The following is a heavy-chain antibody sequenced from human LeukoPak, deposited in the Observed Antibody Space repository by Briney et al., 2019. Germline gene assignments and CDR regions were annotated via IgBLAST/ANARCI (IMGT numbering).Heavy chain of an antibody. CDR1: GFTFSSYW. J-gene: IGHJ4*02. CDR3: AKDLLAAPNVDY. V-gene: IGHV3-74*01. D-gene: IGHD6-6*01. CDR2: INSDGSST. Sequence: GGSLRLSCAASGFTFSSYWMHWVRHAPGKGLVWVSRINSDGSSTSYADSVKGRFTISRDNSKNTLYLQMNSLRAEDTAVYYCAKDLLAAPNVDYWGQGTLVTVSS.